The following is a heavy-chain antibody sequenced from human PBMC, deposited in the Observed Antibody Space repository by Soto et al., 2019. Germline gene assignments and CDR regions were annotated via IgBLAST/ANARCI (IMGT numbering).Heavy chain of an antibody. CDR2: IIPIFGTA. CDR1: GGTFSSYA. V-gene: IGHV1-69*13. CDR3: ARDGDCSGTSCAGRFDP. D-gene: IGHD2-2*01. J-gene: IGHJ5*02. Sequence: GASVKVSCKASGGTFSSYAISWVRQAPGQGLEWMGGIIPIFGTANYAQKFQGRVTITADESTSTAYMELSSLRSEDTAVYYCARDGDCSGTSCAGRFDPGGQGSLVTVPS.